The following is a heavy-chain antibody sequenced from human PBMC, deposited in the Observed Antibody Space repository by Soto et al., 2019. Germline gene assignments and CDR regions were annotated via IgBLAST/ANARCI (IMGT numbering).Heavy chain of an antibody. D-gene: IGHD5-18*01. J-gene: IGHJ6*04. V-gene: IGHV3-30-3*01. CDR1: GFTFSSYA. CDR2: ISYDGSNK. CDR3: ARQYTAMAYYYYYYGMDV. Sequence: QVQLVESGGGVVQPGRSLRLSCAASGFTFSSYAMHWVRQAPGKGLEWVAVISYDGSNKYYADSVKGRFTISRDNSKNTLYLQMNSLRADDTAVYYCARQYTAMAYYYYYYGMDVWGKGTTVTVSS.